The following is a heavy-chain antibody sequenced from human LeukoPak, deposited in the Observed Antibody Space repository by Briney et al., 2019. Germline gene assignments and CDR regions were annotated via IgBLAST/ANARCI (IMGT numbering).Heavy chain of an antibody. CDR2: ISSSSSTI. J-gene: IGHJ4*02. CDR3: AREWTKSGNAFDY. D-gene: IGHD3/OR15-3a*01. V-gene: IGHV3-48*04. Sequence: GGSLRLSCAASGFTYSSYSMNCVRQAPGKGLEWVSYISSSSSTIYYADSVKGRFTISRDNAKNSLYLQMNSLRAEDTAVYYCAREWTKSGNAFDYWGQGTLVTVSS. CDR1: GFTYSSYS.